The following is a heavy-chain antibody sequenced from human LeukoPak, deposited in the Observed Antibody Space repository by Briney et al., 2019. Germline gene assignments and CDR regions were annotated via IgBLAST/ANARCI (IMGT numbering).Heavy chain of an antibody. J-gene: IGHJ6*04. CDR3: ARDDEQWLETDYYYGMDV. V-gene: IGHV3-21*01. CDR2: ISSSSSYI. Sequence: GGSLRLSCAASGFTFSSYSMNWVRQAPGKGLEWVSSISSSSSYIYYADSVKGRLTISRDNAKNSLYLQMNSLRAEDTAVYYCARDDEQWLETDYYYGMDVWGKGTTVTVSS. CDR1: GFTFSSYS. D-gene: IGHD6-19*01.